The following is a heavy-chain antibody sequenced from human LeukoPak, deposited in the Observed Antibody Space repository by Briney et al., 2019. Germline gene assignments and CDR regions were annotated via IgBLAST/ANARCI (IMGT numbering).Heavy chain of an antibody. CDR3: ARQLRKYSHMSDY. Sequence: GESLKISCKGSGYSFTSCWIGWVRQMPGKGLEWMGIIYPGDSDTRYSPSFQGQVTISADKSISTAYLQWSSLKASDTAMYYCARQLRKYSHMSDYWGQGTLVTVSS. J-gene: IGHJ4*02. D-gene: IGHD6-6*01. CDR1: GYSFTSCW. V-gene: IGHV5-51*01. CDR2: IYPGDSDT.